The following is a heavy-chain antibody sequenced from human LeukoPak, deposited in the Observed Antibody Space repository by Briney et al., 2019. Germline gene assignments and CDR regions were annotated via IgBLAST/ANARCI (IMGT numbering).Heavy chain of an antibody. V-gene: IGHV3-30*02. CDR1: GFTFSSYG. D-gene: IGHD2-8*01. CDR2: IRYDGSNK. Sequence: GGSLRLSCVASGFTFSSYGMHWVRQAPGKGLEWVAFIRYDGSNKYYADSVKGRFTISRDHSKNTLYLQMNSLRAEDTAVYYCAKEIRYCANGVCPIDYWGQGTLVTVSS. J-gene: IGHJ4*02. CDR3: AKEIRYCANGVCPIDY.